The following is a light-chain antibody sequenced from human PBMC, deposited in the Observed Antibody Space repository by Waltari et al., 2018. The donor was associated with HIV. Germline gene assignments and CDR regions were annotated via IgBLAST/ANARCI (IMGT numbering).Light chain of an antibody. CDR3: CSYAGSSTL. Sequence: QSALTPPASVSWSPGQSLTFSCTGTRRDVVHYNLVSWYQQHPGKAPKLMIYEVSKRPSGVSNRFSGSKSGNTASLTISGLQAEDEADYYCCSYAGSSTLFGGGTKLTVL. CDR2: EVS. V-gene: IGLV2-23*02. J-gene: IGLJ3*02. CDR1: RRDVVHYNL.